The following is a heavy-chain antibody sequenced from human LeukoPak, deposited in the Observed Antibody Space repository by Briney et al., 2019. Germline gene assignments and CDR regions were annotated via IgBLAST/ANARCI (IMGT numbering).Heavy chain of an antibody. CDR1: GFTFSSYS. CDR2: ISTSSIYI. J-gene: IGHJ4*02. V-gene: IGHV3-21*01. CDR3: ARQDYGDYDD. D-gene: IGHD4-17*01. Sequence: GGSLRLSCAASGFTFSSYSMNWVRQAPGKGLEWVSSISTSSIYIYYADSLKGRFTISRDNAKNSLYLQMNSLRAEDTAVYYCARQDYGDYDDWGQGTLVTVSS.